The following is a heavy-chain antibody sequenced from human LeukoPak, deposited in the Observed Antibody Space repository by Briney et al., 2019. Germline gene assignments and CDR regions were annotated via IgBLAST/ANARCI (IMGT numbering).Heavy chain of an antibody. CDR1: GGSITAYY. CDR3: AREDYYFDS. CDR2: INHSRGT. V-gene: IGHV4-34*01. J-gene: IGHJ4*02. Sequence: PSETLSLTCSVYGGSITAYYWSWIPQPPGKGLEWIGEINHSRGTKYNPSLESRVTILLDASKNEFSLNLNSVTAADTAVYYCAREDYYFDSWGQGTLVTVSS.